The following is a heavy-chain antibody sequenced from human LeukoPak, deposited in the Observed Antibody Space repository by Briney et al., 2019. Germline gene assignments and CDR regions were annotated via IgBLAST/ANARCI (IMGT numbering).Heavy chain of an antibody. D-gene: IGHD3-16*01. J-gene: IGHJ6*02. Sequence: GGSLRLSCAASGFTLSNHWMTWVRQVPGRGPEWVANVNRDGSETYYLDSVKGRFTISKDNAKNSLYLQMNSLRAEDTALYHCARNDGMDVWGQGTTVIVSS. V-gene: IGHV3-7*03. CDR1: GFTLSNHW. CDR2: VNRDGSET. CDR3: ARNDGMDV.